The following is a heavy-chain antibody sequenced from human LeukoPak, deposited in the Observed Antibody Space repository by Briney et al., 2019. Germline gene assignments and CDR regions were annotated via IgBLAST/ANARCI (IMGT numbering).Heavy chain of an antibody. CDR1: GGSISSSSYY. V-gene: IGHV4-39*01. D-gene: IGHD1-1*01. J-gene: IGHJ4*02. CDR2: IYYSGST. Sequence: PSETLSLTCTVSGGSISSSSYYWGWIRQPPGKGLEWIGSIYYSGSTYYNPSLKSRVTISVDTSKNQFSLKLSSVTAADTAVYYCASRVWNRFDYWGQGTLVTVSS. CDR3: ASRVWNRFDY.